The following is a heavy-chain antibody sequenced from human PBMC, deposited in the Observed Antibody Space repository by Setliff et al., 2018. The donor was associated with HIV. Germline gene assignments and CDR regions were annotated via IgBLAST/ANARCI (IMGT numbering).Heavy chain of an antibody. V-gene: IGHV4-34*01. CDR2: INDSGST. Sequence: PSETLSLTCAVYGGSFSGYYWSWIRQPPGKGLEWIGEINDSGSTNNNPSLKSRVAMSVDTPKNQFSLKLSSVTAADTAVYYCARDLRGDSVPATAAKSFDIWGQGTLVTVSS. D-gene: IGHD2-21*02. CDR3: ARDLRGDSVPATAAKSFDI. J-gene: IGHJ3*02. CDR1: GGSFSGYY.